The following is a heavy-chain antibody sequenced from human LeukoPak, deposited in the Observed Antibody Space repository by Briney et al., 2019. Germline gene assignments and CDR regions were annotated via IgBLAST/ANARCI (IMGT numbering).Heavy chain of an antibody. J-gene: IGHJ4*02. V-gene: IGHV4-59*12. CDR2: IYYSGST. CDR1: GGSISSYY. CDR3: ARDQKYCISTNCSN. Sequence: SETLSLTCTVSGGSISSYYWSWIRQPPGKGLEWIGYIYYSGSTNYNPSLKSRVTMSVDTSKNQFSLKLSSVTAADTAVYFCARDQKYCISTNCSNWGQGTLVTVSS. D-gene: IGHD2-2*01.